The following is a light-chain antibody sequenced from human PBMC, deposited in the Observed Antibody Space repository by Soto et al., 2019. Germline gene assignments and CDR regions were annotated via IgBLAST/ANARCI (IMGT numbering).Light chain of an antibody. CDR1: QDIAIY. CDR3: LHHHNFPIT. V-gene: IGKV1-9*01. J-gene: IGKJ5*01. Sequence: IQLTQSPSSLSASVGDRVTITCRASQDIAIYLAWYQQKPGEAPKLLIYAASTLYGGVPSRFSGSGSGTDFTLTISSLQPEDFATYYCLHHHNFPITFGQGTRLEIK. CDR2: AAS.